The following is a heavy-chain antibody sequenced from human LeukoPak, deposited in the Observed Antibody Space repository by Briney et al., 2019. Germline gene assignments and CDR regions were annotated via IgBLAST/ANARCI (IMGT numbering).Heavy chain of an antibody. Sequence: GGSLRLSCAASGFSFSNFWMSWVRQAPGKGLDWVANINQVGRVKHYVDSVKGRFTISRDNATNSLYLQMTSLRADDKAVYYCATSDDAAGTSWGQGTLVTVSS. CDR2: INQVGRVK. J-gene: IGHJ5*02. CDR3: ATSDDAAGTS. D-gene: IGHD6-25*01. CDR1: GFSFSNFW. V-gene: IGHV3-7*01.